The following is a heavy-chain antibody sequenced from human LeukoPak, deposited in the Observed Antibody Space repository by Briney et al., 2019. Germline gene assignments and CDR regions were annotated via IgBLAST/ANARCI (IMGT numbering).Heavy chain of an antibody. CDR2: IRYDAKQI. V-gene: IGHV3-30*02. Sequence: PGGSLRLSCAAPGFTFSTYGMHWVRQAPGKGLEWVAFIRYDAKQIYYVDSVKGRFTISRDISKNTLYLQMNSLRAEDTAVYYCAKDFGQVATIPFFDFWGQGTLVTVSS. D-gene: IGHD5-24*01. CDR3: AKDFGQVATIPFFDF. J-gene: IGHJ4*02. CDR1: GFTFSTYG.